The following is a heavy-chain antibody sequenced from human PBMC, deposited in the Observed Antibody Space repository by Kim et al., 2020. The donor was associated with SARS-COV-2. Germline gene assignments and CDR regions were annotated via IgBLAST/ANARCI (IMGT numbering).Heavy chain of an antibody. CDR2: IKSKTDGGTT. D-gene: IGHD1-26*01. CDR1: GFTFSNAW. CDR3: TRWDSTLYYYYYGMDV. J-gene: IGHJ6*02. V-gene: IGHV3-15*01. Sequence: GGSLRLSCAASGFTFSNAWMSWVRQAPGKGLEWVGRIKSKTDGGTTDYAAPVKGRFTISRDDSKNTLYLLMNSLKTEDTAVYYCTRWDSTLYYYYYGMDVWGQGTTVTVSS.